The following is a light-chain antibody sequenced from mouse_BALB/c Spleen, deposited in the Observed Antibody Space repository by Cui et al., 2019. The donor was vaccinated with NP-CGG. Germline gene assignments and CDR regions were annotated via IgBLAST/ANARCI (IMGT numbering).Light chain of an antibody. V-gene: IGLV1*01. Sequence: QAVVTQESALTTSPGETVTLTCRSSTGAVTTSNYANWVQEKPDHLFTGLIGGTNNRAPGVPARFSGSRIGDKAALTITGAQTEDKAIYFCALWYSNHWVFGGGTKLTVL. CDR2: GTN. CDR3: ALWYSNHWV. J-gene: IGLJ1*01. CDR1: TGAVTTSNY.